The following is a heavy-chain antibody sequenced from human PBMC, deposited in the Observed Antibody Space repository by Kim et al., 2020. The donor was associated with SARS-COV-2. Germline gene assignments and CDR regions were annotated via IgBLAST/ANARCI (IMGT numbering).Heavy chain of an antibody. CDR2: INTNTGNP. J-gene: IGHJ4*02. CDR3: ARSASRCAVAEVCADANFDY. Sequence: ASVKVSCKASGYTFTSYAMNWVRQAPGQGLEWMGWINTNTGNPTYAQGFTGRFVFSLDTSVSTAYLQISSLKAEDTAVYYCARSASRCAVAEVCADANFDYWGQGTLVTVSS. V-gene: IGHV7-4-1*02. D-gene: IGHD6-19*01. CDR1: GYTFTSYA.